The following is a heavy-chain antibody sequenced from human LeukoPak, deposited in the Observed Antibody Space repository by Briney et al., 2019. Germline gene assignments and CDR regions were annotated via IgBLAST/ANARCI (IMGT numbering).Heavy chain of an antibody. CDR3: ARSDTAMDDDWFDP. D-gene: IGHD5-18*01. J-gene: IGHJ5*02. Sequence: GGSLRLSCAASGFTFSSYSMNWVRQAPGKGLEWVSSISSSSSYIYYADSVKGRFTISRDNAKNSLYLQMSSLRAEDTAVYYCARSDTAMDDDWFDPWGQGTLVTVSS. CDR1: GFTFSSYS. CDR2: ISSSSSYI. V-gene: IGHV3-21*01.